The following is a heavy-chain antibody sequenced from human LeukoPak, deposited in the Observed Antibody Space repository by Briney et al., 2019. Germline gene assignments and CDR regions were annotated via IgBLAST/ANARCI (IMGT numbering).Heavy chain of an antibody. Sequence: ASVKVSCKASGYTFTSYYMHWVRQAPGQGLEWMGIINPSGGSTSYAQKFQGRVTMTEDTSTDTAYMELSSLRSEDTAVYYCARRGGGGSYYYDSSGYLSWGQGTLVTVSS. CDR2: INPSGGST. CDR1: GYTFTSYY. D-gene: IGHD3-22*01. CDR3: ARRGGGGSYYYDSSGYLS. V-gene: IGHV1-46*01. J-gene: IGHJ5*02.